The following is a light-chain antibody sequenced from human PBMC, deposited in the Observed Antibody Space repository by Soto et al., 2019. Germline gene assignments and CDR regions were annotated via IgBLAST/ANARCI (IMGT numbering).Light chain of an antibody. V-gene: IGKV4-1*01. CDR2: WAS. Sequence: DIVMTQSPDSLAVSLGERATINCKSSQNVLYSSNNKNYLAWYQQKPGQPPKLLIYWASTRESGVPDRFSGSRTGTDFTHPIRSLQAEDVPVYYCQQYYTTPLTFGGGTKVEIK. CDR3: QQYYTTPLT. CDR1: QNVLYSSNNKNY. J-gene: IGKJ4*01.